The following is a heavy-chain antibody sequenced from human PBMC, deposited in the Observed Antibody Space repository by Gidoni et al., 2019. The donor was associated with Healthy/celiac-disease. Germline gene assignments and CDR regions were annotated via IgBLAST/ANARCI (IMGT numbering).Heavy chain of an antibody. CDR1: GFTFSSYS. J-gene: IGHJ3*02. CDR3: ASVVVYYYDSSGYDAFDI. Sequence: EVQLVESGGGLVKPGGSLRLSCAASGFTFSSYSMNWVRQAPGKGLEWVSSISSSSSYIYYADSVKGRFTISRDNAKNSLYLQMNSLRAEDTAVYYCASVVVYYYDSSGYDAFDIWGQGTMVTVSS. V-gene: IGHV3-21*01. CDR2: ISSSSSYI. D-gene: IGHD3-22*01.